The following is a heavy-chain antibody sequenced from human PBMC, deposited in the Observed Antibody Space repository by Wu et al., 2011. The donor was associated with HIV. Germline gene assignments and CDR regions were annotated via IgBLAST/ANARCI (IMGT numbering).Heavy chain of an antibody. J-gene: IGHJ5*02. CDR1: GYTFTSYG. V-gene: IGHV1-2*02. CDR3: ARWVGASCWFDP. CDR2: INPNSGDT. Sequence: QVQLVQSGAEVKKPGSSVKVSCKASGYTFTSYGISWVRQAPGQGLEWMGWINPNSGDTNFAQKFQGRVTMTRDTSISTAYMELSRLTSDDTAVYYCARWVGASCWFDPGAREPWSPSPQ. D-gene: IGHD1-26*01.